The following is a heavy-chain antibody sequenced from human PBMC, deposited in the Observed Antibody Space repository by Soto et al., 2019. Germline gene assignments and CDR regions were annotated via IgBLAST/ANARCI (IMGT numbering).Heavy chain of an antibody. CDR1: GYTFTSYD. V-gene: IGHV1-8*01. CDR3: AGRGVIIKDYTYGMEV. CDR2: MNPNSGNT. Sequence: ASVKVSCKASGYTFTSYDINWVRQATGQGLEWMGWMNPNSGNTGYAQKFQGRVTMTRNTSISTAYMELSSLRSEDTAVYYCAGRGVIIKDYTYGMEVWRKETKVAISS. J-gene: IGHJ6*04. D-gene: IGHD3-10*01.